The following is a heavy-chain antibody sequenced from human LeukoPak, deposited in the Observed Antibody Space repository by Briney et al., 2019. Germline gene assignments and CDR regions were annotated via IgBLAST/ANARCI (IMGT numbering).Heavy chain of an antibody. V-gene: IGHV4-34*01. CDR1: GGSFSGYY. Sequence: SETLSLTCAVYGGSFSGYYWSWIRQPPGKGPEWIGEINHSGSTNYNPSLKSRVTISVDTSKNQFSLKLSSVTAADTAVYYCARGQSTIFGVVSTFDYWGQGTLVTVSS. D-gene: IGHD3-3*01. J-gene: IGHJ4*02. CDR2: INHSGST. CDR3: ARGQSTIFGVVSTFDY.